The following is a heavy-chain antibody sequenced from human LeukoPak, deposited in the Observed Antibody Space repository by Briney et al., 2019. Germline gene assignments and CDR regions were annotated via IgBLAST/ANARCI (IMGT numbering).Heavy chain of an antibody. V-gene: IGHV3-9*01. D-gene: IGHD3-3*01. CDR3: ARTYDFWSGSYYFDY. Sequence: PGGSLRLSCAASGFTFDDYAMHWVRQAPGKGLEWVSGISWNSGSIGYADSVKGRFTISRDNSKNTLYLQMNSLRAEDTAVYYCARTYDFWSGSYYFDYWGQGTLVTVSS. CDR1: GFTFDDYA. CDR2: ISWNSGSI. J-gene: IGHJ4*02.